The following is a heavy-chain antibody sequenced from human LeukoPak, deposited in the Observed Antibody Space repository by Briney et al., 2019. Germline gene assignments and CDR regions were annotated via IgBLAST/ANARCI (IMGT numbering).Heavy chain of an antibody. CDR3: AREYCTTTSCQFYYFDY. J-gene: IGHJ4*02. D-gene: IGHD2-2*01. CDR1: AYTFTAYY. Sequence: ASVKVSCKASAYTFTAYYMHWARQAPGQGLERMGRVNPHSGGTDYAQKFQGRVTMPRDTSITTAYMELSSLRSDDTAMYYCAREYCTTTSCQFYYFDYWGQGTLVTVSS. V-gene: IGHV1-2*06. CDR2: VNPHSGGT.